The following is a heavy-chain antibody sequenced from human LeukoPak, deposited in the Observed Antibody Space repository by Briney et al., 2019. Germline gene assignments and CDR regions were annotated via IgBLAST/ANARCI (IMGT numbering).Heavy chain of an antibody. Sequence: SETLSLTCTVSGGSISSYYWSWIRQPPGKGLEWIGYIYYSGSTNYNPSLKSRVTISVDTSKNQFSLKLSSVTAADTAVYYCARAARYSSSWSGDTYYFGYWGQGTLVTVSS. J-gene: IGHJ4*02. CDR2: IYYSGST. CDR1: GGSISSYY. D-gene: IGHD6-13*01. CDR3: ARAARYSSSWSGDTYYFGY. V-gene: IGHV4-59*01.